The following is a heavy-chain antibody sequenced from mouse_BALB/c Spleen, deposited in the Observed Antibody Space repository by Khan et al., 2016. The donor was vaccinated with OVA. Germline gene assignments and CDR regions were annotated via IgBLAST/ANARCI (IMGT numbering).Heavy chain of an antibody. J-gene: IGHJ2*01. CDR2: IYPNDGRS. D-gene: IGHD2-10*01. CDR1: GYTFTNSW. CDR3: ARTAYLGNYFDY. V-gene: IGHV1S81*02. Sequence: VQLQQSGAELVKPGASVKLSCKASGYTFTNSWVHWVKQRPGQGLEWIGEIYPNDGRSNYNEKFKSKATMTVDKSSSTVYMQLSSLTSEDSAVDYCARTAYLGNYFDYWGQGTTLTVSS.